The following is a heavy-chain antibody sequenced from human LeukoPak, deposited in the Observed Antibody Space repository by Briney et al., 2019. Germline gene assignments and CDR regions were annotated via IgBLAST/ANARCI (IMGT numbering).Heavy chain of an antibody. V-gene: IGHV1-18*04. D-gene: IGHD4-11*01. CDR1: GYSFTGYN. CDR2: ISAYNGNT. CDR3: ARVSNGYSNSMLGWFDP. Sequence: ASEKVSCKASGYSFTGYNIHWVRQAPGQGLEWMGWISAYNGNTNYAQKLQGRVTMTTDTSTSTAYMELRSLRSDDTAVYYCARVSNGYSNSMLGWFDPWGQGTLVTVSS. J-gene: IGHJ5*02.